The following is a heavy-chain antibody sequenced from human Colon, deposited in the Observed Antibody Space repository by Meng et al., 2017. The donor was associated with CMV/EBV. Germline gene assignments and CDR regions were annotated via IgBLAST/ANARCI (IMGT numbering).Heavy chain of an antibody. CDR1: GYRFTTCD. CDR2: MNFRSA. Sequence: ASVKVSCKASGYRFTTCDINWVRQAPGQGLEWMAWMNFRSAAYAQKFQGRLTVTRDNSIDTAYMELSSLGSEDTAIYYCARHCVWGQQGDSWGQGTLVTVSS. D-gene: IGHD3-16*01. V-gene: IGHV1-8*01. CDR3: ARHCVWGQQGDS. J-gene: IGHJ4*02.